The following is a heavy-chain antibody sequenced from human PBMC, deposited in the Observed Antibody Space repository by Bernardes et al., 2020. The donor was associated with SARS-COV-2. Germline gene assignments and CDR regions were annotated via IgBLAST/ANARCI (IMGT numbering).Heavy chain of an antibody. CDR1: GFTFNNYG. V-gene: IGHV3-33*01. Sequence: GGSLRLSCAASGFTFNNYGMHWVRQAPGKGLEWVAVIWYDGSTKYYTDSVKGRFTISRDNSKNMLYLQMNGLREEDTAIYYCARLFCTASGCSANFYGLGVWGLGTTVIVSS. J-gene: IGHJ6*02. CDR3: ARLFCTASGCSANFYGLGV. CDR2: IWYDGSTK. D-gene: IGHD2-8*02.